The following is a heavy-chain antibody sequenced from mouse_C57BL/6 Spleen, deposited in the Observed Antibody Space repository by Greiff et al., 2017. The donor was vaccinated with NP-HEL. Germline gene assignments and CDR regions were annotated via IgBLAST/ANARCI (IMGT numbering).Heavy chain of an antibody. CDR1: GYTFTDYY. Sequence: QVQLKESGAELVRPGASVKLSCKASGYTFTDYYINWVKQRPGQGLEWIARIYPGSGNTYYNEKFKGKATLTAEKSSSTAYMQLSSLTSEDSAVYFCASPQLGRDYWGQGTTLTVSS. V-gene: IGHV1-76*01. CDR2: IYPGSGNT. J-gene: IGHJ2*01. CDR3: ASPQLGRDY. D-gene: IGHD4-1*02.